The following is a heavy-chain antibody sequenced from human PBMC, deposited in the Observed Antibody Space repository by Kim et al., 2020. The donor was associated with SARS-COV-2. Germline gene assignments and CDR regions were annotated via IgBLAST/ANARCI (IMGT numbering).Heavy chain of an antibody. CDR1: VFTFSSYA. CDR2: ISGSGGST. D-gene: IGHD3-16*02. J-gene: IGHJ4*02. Sequence: GGSLRLSCAASVFTFSSYAMSWVRQAPGKGLEWVSAISGSGGSTYYADSVKGRFTISRDNSKNTLYLQMNSLRAEDTAVYYCAKDRAITFGGVIVPFDYWGQGTLVTVSS. CDR3: AKDRAITFGGVIVPFDY. V-gene: IGHV3-23*01.